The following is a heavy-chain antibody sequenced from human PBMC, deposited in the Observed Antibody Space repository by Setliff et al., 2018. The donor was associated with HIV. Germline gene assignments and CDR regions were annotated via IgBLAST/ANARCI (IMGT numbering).Heavy chain of an antibody. V-gene: IGHV4-61*02. CDR3: ARETNYDSSFHYMDV. D-gene: IGHD3-22*01. CDR1: GGSIDSGNYD. CDR2: IYTRGST. Sequence: SETLSLTCTVSGGSIDSGNYDWNWVRQPGGKGLEWIGRIYTRGSTKYSPTFESRVTMSVDTSKNQLSLRLSSVTAADTAVYYCARETNYDSSFHYMDVWGKGTTVTVS. J-gene: IGHJ6*03.